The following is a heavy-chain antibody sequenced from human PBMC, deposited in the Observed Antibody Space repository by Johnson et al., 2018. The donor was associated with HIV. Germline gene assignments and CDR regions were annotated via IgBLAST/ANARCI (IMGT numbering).Heavy chain of an antibody. CDR1: GFTFSSYA. Sequence: QVQLVESGGGVVQPGRSLRLSCAASGFTFSSYAMHWVRQAPGKGLEWVAVISYDGSNKYYADSVKGRFTISSYNSKNTLYLQMNSLRAEDTAVYCCARAAYVHYDILTGPPLEDAFDIWGQGTMVTVSS. CDR2: ISYDGSNK. CDR3: ARAAYVHYDILTGPPLEDAFDI. J-gene: IGHJ3*02. D-gene: IGHD3-9*01. V-gene: IGHV3-30*04.